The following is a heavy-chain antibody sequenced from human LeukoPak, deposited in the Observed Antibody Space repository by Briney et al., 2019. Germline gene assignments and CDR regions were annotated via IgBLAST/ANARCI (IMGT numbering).Heavy chain of an antibody. V-gene: IGHV3-48*03. CDR3: AKDLHYGSADY. Sequence: GGSLRLSCAASGFTFRIYEMNWVRQAPGKGLEWVAYISGSDNTIYYADSVKGRFTISRDNAKNALYLQMNSLRAEDTAVYYCAKDLHYGSADYWGQGTLVTVSS. J-gene: IGHJ4*02. D-gene: IGHD3-10*01. CDR1: GFTFRIYE. CDR2: ISGSDNTI.